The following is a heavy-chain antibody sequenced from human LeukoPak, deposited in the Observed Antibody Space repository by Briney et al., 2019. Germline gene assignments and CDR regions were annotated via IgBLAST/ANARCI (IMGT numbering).Heavy chain of an antibody. J-gene: IGHJ6*03. CDR1: GGSISSSY. CDR2: IYYTGST. V-gene: IGHV4-59*01. D-gene: IGHD2-21*02. CDR3: ARVRELLFPYYYYYMDV. Sequence: SETLSLTCTVSGGSISSSYWSWIRQPPGKGLEWIGYIYYTGSTNYNPSLKSRVTISVDTSKNQFSLKLSSVTAADTAVYYCARVRELLFPYYYYYMDVWGKGTTVTVSS.